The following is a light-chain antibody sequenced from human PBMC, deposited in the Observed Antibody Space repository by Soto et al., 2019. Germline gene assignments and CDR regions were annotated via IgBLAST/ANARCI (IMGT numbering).Light chain of an antibody. CDR3: QQRKNWPPFT. CDR2: DAS. Sequence: ETVLTQSPATLSLSPGERATLSCRASQSVSDNLGWYQQKPGQAPRLLIYDASSRAPGIPARFSGSGSGTDFTLTISSLEPEVFAVYYCQQRKNWPPFTFGQGTRLEIK. V-gene: IGKV3-11*01. CDR1: QSVSDN. J-gene: IGKJ5*01.